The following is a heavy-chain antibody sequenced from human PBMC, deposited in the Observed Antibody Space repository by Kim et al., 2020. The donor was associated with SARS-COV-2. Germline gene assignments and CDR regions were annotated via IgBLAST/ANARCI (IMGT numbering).Heavy chain of an antibody. CDR2: IIPIFGTA. CDR3: ARHRPYYDFWSGPVRFDP. D-gene: IGHD3-3*01. CDR1: GGTFSSYA. V-gene: IGHV1-69*13. J-gene: IGHJ5*02. Sequence: SVKVSCKASGGTFSSYAISWVRQAPGQGLEWMGGIIPIFGTANYAQKFQGRVTITADESTSTAYMELSSLRSEDTAVYYCARHRPYYDFWSGPVRFDPWGQGTLVTVSS.